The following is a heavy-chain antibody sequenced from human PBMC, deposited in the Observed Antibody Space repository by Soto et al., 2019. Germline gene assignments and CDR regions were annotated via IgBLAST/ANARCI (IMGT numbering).Heavy chain of an antibody. V-gene: IGHV4-31*03. CDR2: IYYSGNT. CDR3: ARGRVGATTDYFDY. D-gene: IGHD1-26*01. Sequence: SETLSLTCSVSGGSISRGGYYWSWIRQHPGRGLEWIGYIYYSGNTYYNPSLKSRVTISVDTSKNQFSLRLSAVTAADTAVYYCARGRVGATTDYFDYWGQGTLVTVSS. J-gene: IGHJ4*02. CDR1: GGSISRGGYY.